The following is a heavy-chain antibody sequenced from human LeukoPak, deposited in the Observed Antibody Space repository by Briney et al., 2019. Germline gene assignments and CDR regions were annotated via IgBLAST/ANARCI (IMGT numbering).Heavy chain of an antibody. CDR3: AREDATMVLSLDY. CDR1: GFTFSSYA. V-gene: IGHV3-23*01. Sequence: PGGSLRLSCAAPGFTFSSYAMSWVRQAPGKGLEWVSGISGSDYSTYYADSVKGRFTISRDNSNNTLYLQMNSLRAGDTAVYYCAREDATMVLSLDYWGQGALVTVSS. J-gene: IGHJ4*02. CDR2: ISGSDYST. D-gene: IGHD5-18*01.